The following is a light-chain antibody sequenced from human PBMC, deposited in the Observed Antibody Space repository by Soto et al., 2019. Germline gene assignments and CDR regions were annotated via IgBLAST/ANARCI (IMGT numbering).Light chain of an antibody. CDR3: QQLNTFPVT. CDR1: QGISSY. Sequence: DIQLTQSPSFLSASVGDRVTITCRASQGISSYLAWYQQTPGKAPKLLIYASSTLQSGVPSRFSGSGSGTDFTLTISCLQPEDFATYYCQQLNTFPVTFGQGTRLDI. J-gene: IGKJ5*01. CDR2: ASS. V-gene: IGKV1-9*01.